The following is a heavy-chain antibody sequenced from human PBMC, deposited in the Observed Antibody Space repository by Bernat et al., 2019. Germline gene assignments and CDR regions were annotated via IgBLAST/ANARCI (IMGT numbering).Heavy chain of an antibody. J-gene: IGHJ4*02. CDR2: ISYDGSNK. Sequence: QVQLVESGGGVVQPGRSLRLSCAASGFTFSSYAMHWVRQAPGKGLEWVAVISYDGSNKYYADSVKGRFTISRDNSKNTLYLQMNSPRAEDTAVYYCAALATFFIDYWGQGTLVTVSS. CDR1: GFTFSSYA. V-gene: IGHV3-30-3*01. CDR3: AALATFFIDY. D-gene: IGHD3-3*02.